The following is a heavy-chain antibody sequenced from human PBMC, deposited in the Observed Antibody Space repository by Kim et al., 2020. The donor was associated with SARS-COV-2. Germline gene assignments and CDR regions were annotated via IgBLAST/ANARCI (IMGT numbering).Heavy chain of an antibody. V-gene: IGHV1-69*13. CDR1: GGTFSSYA. D-gene: IGHD6-6*01. Sequence: SVKVSCKASGGTFSSYAISWVRQAPGQGLEWMGGIIPIFGTANYAQKFQGRVTITADESTSTAYMELSSLRSEDTAVYYCAREPKRGADFIAARPGVFDYWGQGTLVTVSS. J-gene: IGHJ4*02. CDR2: IIPIFGTA. CDR3: AREPKRGADFIAARPGVFDY.